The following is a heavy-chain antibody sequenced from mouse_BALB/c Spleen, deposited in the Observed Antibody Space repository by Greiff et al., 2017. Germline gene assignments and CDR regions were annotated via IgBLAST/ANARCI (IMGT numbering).Heavy chain of an antibody. CDR1: GYSITSDYA. J-gene: IGHJ2*01. V-gene: IGHV3-2*02. CDR3: ARSNYVFDY. Sequence: VQLQESGPGLVKPSQSLSLTCTVTGYSITSDYAWNWIRQFPGNKLEWMGYISYSGSTSYNPSLKSRISITRDTSKNQFFLQLNSVTTEDTATYYCARSNYVFDYWGQGTTLTVSS. CDR2: ISYSGST. D-gene: IGHD2-1*01.